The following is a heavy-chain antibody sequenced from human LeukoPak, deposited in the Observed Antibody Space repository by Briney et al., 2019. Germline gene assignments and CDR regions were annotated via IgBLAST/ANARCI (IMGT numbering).Heavy chain of an antibody. J-gene: IGHJ4*02. CDR1: GFTFSNYA. V-gene: IGHV3-23*01. Sequence: PGGSLRPSCAASGFTFSNYAMNWVRQAPGKGLEWVSAIRGSGGSTYYADSVKGRFTISRDNSKNTLYLQMNSLRAEDTAIYYCAKPVGSSGWYGDFDCWGQGTLVTVSS. CDR3: AKPVGSSGWYGDFDC. D-gene: IGHD6-19*01. CDR2: IRGSGGST.